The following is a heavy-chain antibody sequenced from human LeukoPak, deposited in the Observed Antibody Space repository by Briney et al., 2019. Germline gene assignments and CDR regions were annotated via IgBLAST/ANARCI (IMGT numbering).Heavy chain of an antibody. D-gene: IGHD6-19*01. CDR3: ATWGIAVAGTFDY. CDR2: IYYSGGT. CDR1: GGSISSSY. J-gene: IGHJ4*02. V-gene: IGHV4-59*08. Sequence: PSETLSLTCTVSGGSISSSYWSWIRQPPGKGLEWIGYIYYSGGTNYNPSSKSRVAISVDTSKNQFSLKLSSVTAADTAVYYCATWGIAVAGTFDYWGQGTLVTVST.